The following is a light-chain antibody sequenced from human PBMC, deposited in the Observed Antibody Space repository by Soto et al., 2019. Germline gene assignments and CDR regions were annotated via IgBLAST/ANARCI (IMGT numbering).Light chain of an antibody. J-gene: IGLJ3*02. CDR2: DTN. CDR1: TGAVTSGHY. Sequence: QTVVTQEPSLTVSPGGTVSLTCGSSTGAVTSGHYPYWFQQKPGQAPRTLIYDTNNRHSWTPARFSGSLLGGKAALTLSGAQPEDEADYYCLLSSSGARVFGGWTKLTVL. V-gene: IGLV7-46*01. CDR3: LLSSSGARV.